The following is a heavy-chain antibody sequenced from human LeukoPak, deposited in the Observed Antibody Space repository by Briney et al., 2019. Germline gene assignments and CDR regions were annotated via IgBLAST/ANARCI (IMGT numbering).Heavy chain of an antibody. Sequence: GASVTVSCTASGYTFTSYGISWVRQAPGQGLEWMGWISAYNGNTNYAQKLQGRVTMTTDTSTSIAYMELRSLRSDDTAVYYCARIGYSSSWYFGLNAFDIWGQGTMVTVSS. J-gene: IGHJ3*02. D-gene: IGHD6-13*01. CDR2: ISAYNGNT. CDR1: GYTFTSYG. CDR3: ARIGYSSSWYFGLNAFDI. V-gene: IGHV1-18*01.